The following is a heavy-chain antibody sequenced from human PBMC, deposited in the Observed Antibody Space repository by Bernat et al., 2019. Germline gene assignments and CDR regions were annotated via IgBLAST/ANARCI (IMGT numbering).Heavy chain of an antibody. V-gene: IGHV3-30*18. J-gene: IGHJ4*02. CDR3: AKEWAWTYYYDSSGSHCLAY. Sequence: QVQLVESGGGVVQPGRSLRLSCAASGFTFSSYGMHWVRQAPGKGLEGVAVISYDGSNKYYADSVKGRLTISRDNSKNTLYLQMNSLRAEDTAVYYCAKEWAWTYYYDSSGSHCLAYWGQGSLVT. D-gene: IGHD3-22*01. CDR2: ISYDGSNK. CDR1: GFTFSSYG.